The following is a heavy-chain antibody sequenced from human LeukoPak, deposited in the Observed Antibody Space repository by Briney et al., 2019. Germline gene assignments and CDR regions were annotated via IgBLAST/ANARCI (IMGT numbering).Heavy chain of an antibody. CDR3: ARTVGTYYFDY. J-gene: IGHJ4*02. V-gene: IGHV3-66*01. CDR1: GFTVSSNY. Sequence: GGSLRLSCAASGFTVSSNYMSWVRQAPGKGLEWVSIIYSGGSTYYADSVKGRFTLSRDYFQNTLYLQMNSLRAEDTAVYYCARTVGTYYFDYWGQGTLVTVSS. D-gene: IGHD1-26*01. CDR2: IYSGGST.